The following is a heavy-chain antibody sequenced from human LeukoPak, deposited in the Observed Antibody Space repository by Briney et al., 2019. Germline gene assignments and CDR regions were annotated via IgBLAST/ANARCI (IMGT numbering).Heavy chain of an antibody. CDR1: GGTFSSYA. Sequence: GASVKVSCKASGGTFSSYAISWVRQAPGQGLEWMGGIIPIFGTANYAQKFQGRVTITADESTSTAYMELSSLRSEDTAVYYCALAWGYCSSTSCSGAFDIWGQGTMVTVSS. D-gene: IGHD2-2*01. CDR3: ALAWGYCSSTSCSGAFDI. CDR2: IIPIFGTA. J-gene: IGHJ3*02. V-gene: IGHV1-69*13.